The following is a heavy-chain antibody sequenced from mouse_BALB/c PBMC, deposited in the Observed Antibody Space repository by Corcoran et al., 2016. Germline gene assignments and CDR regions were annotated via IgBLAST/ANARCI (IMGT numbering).Heavy chain of an antibody. CDR2: INTYTGEP. Sequence: QIQLVQSGPALKQPGETVKISCKASVYTFTNYGMNWVKHAPGKGLKWMGWINTYTGEPTYADDFKGRFSFSLETSASTAYLQINNLKNEDTATYFCAREPYAMDYWGQGTSVTVSS. J-gene: IGHJ4*01. D-gene: IGHD6-1*01. V-gene: IGHV9-3-1*01. CDR1: VYTFTNYG. CDR3: AREPYAMDY.